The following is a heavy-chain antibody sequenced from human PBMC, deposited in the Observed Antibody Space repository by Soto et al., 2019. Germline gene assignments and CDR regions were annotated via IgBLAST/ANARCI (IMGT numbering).Heavy chain of an antibody. V-gene: IGHV4-39*01. J-gene: IGHJ6*02. CDR3: ARKVITCGGAYYGMDV. CDR1: VGSINSSSYY. Sequence: SETLSLTCTVSVGSINSSSYYWGWIRQLPGEGLEWIGSIYYIGSTYYNSSLKSRLTISVDTSKNQFSLKLTSVTAADTAIYYCARKVITCGGAYYGMDVWGQGNTVTVSS. D-gene: IGHD3-16*01. CDR2: IYYIGST.